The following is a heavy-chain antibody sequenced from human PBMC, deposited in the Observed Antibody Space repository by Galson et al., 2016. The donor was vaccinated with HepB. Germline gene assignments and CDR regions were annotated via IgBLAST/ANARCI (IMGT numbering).Heavy chain of an antibody. J-gene: IGHJ4*02. D-gene: IGHD4-17*01. V-gene: IGHV3-33*01. CDR3: ARSQSAPYGDPIGD. Sequence: SLRLSCAASGFTFSTYGMHWVRQAPGKGLEWVAVIWYDGSNKYYADSVKGRFTISRHNSKNTLYLQMNSLRAEDTAVYYCARSQSAPYGDPIGDWGQGTLVTVSS. CDR2: IWYDGSNK. CDR1: GFTFSTYG.